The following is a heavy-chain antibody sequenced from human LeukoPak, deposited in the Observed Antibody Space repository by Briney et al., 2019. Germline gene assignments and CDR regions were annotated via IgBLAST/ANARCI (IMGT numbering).Heavy chain of an antibody. CDR2: IIPILGIA. CDR3: ARTFQYGGNYALGGLDY. D-gene: IGHD4-23*01. J-gene: IGHJ4*02. CDR1: GGTLSSYA. Sequence: ASVKVSCKASGGTLSSYAISWVRQAPGQGLKWLGRIIPILGIANYAQKFQGRVTITADKSTSTAYMELSSLRSEDTAVYYCARTFQYGGNYALGGLDYWGQGTLVTVSS. V-gene: IGHV1-69*04.